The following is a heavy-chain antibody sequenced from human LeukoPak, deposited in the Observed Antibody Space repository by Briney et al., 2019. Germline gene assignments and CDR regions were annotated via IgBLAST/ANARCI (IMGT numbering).Heavy chain of an antibody. J-gene: IGHJ3*02. CDR1: GFTLSSNW. CDR3: ARSAYYYDSSGYYYVGAFDI. V-gene: IGHV3-74*01. D-gene: IGHD3-22*01. Sequence: GGSLRLSCAASGFTLSSNWMSWDRQAPGKGLVWVSRINSDGSSTSYADSVKGRFTISRDNAKNTLYLQMNSLRAEDTAVYYCARSAYYYDSSGYYYVGAFDIWGQGTMVTVSS. CDR2: INSDGSST.